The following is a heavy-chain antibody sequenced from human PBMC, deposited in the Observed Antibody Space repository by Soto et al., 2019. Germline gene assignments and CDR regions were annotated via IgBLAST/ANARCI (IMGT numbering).Heavy chain of an antibody. V-gene: IGHV3-11*05. J-gene: IGHJ6*02. CDR1: GFTFRDYY. CDR3: AREYYYTMDV. Sequence: QVQLVESGGGLVRPGGSLRLSCEASGFTFRDYYMTWFRQAPGKGLEWLSYIDSSTKYTNYADSVKGRFTISRDNAKNSLYLQMNSLRADETDVYYCAREYYYTMDVWGQGIMVTVSS. CDR2: IDSSTKYT.